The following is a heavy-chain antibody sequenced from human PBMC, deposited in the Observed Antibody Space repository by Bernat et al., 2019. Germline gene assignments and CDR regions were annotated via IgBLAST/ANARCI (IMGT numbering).Heavy chain of an antibody. V-gene: IGHV3-20*04. Sequence: EVQLVESGGGVVRPGGSLRLSCAASGFTFGGYGMSWVRQAPGKGLEWVAVIYYDGGSTGYADSVKGRFTISRDNAKNSLYLQMNSLRAEDTALYYCARSGLAVVVTHYGMDVWGQGTTVTVSS. D-gene: IGHD3-22*01. J-gene: IGHJ6*02. CDR1: GFTFGGYG. CDR2: IYYDGGST. CDR3: ARSGLAVVVTHYGMDV.